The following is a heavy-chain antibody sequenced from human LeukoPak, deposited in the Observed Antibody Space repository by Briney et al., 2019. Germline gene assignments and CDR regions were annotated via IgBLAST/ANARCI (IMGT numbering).Heavy chain of an antibody. Sequence: ASETLSLTCGVSGGSIINTNWWTWVRQPPGKGLEWIGEVHLDGRTNYNPSLESRLTMSVDVSENQVSLKLTSVTAAETAVYYCAREGGFYRPLDYSGQGTLVTVSS. D-gene: IGHD3-3*01. V-gene: IGHV4-4*02. J-gene: IGHJ4*02. CDR2: VHLDGRT. CDR3: AREGGFYRPLDY. CDR1: GGSIINTNW.